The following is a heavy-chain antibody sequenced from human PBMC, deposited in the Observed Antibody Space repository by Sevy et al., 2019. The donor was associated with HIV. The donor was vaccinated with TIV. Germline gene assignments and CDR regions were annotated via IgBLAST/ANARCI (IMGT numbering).Heavy chain of an antibody. D-gene: IGHD3-16*01. Sequence: GGSLRLSCAASEFTVSSKYMSWVRQAPGKGLEWVSVIYSGGNTYYADSVKGRFTISRDISKNTLYLQMNSLRAEDTAIYHCATTSTRLYYYALDVWGQGTTVTVSS. V-gene: IGHV3-53*03. CDR3: ATTSTRLYYYALDV. J-gene: IGHJ6*02. CDR1: EFTVSSKY. CDR2: IYSGGNT.